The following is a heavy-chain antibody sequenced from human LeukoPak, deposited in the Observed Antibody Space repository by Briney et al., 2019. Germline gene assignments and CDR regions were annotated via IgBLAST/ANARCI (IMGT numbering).Heavy chain of an antibody. Sequence: SETLSLTCAVSDYSISSGYYWGWIRQPPGKGLEWIGEINHSGSTNYNPSLKSRVTISVDTSKNQFSLKLSSVTAADTAVYYCAGRSLGYSYGYSDYWGQGTLVTVSS. J-gene: IGHJ4*02. CDR2: INHSGST. D-gene: IGHD5-18*01. CDR1: DYSISSGYY. CDR3: AGRSLGYSYGYSDY. V-gene: IGHV4-38-2*01.